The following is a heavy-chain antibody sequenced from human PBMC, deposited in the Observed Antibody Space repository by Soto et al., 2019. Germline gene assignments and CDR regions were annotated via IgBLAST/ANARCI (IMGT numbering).Heavy chain of an antibody. D-gene: IGHD3-10*01. CDR1: GGSFSGYY. Sequence: QVQLQQWGAGLLKPSETLSLTCAVYGGSFSGYYWGWIRQPPGKGLEWIGEINHSGSTNYNPSLTSRVTISVDTSKNQFSLKLSSVTAADTAVYYCARAVYYYGSGAYYHYGMDVWGQGTTVTVSS. J-gene: IGHJ6*02. V-gene: IGHV4-34*01. CDR2: INHSGST. CDR3: ARAVYYYGSGAYYHYGMDV.